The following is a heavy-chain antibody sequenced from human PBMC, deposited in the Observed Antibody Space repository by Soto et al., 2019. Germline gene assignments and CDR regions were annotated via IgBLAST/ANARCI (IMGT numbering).Heavy chain of an antibody. CDR3: ARDGPTYYYDSSGYYPRVLGWFDP. J-gene: IGHJ5*02. V-gene: IGHV1-18*01. D-gene: IGHD3-22*01. Sequence: GASVKVSCKASGYTFTSYGISWVRQAPGQGLEWMGWISAYNGNTNCAQKLQGRVTMTTDTSTSTAYMELRSLRSDDTAVYYCARDGPTYYYDSSGYYPRVLGWFDPWGQGTLVTVSS. CDR1: GYTFTSYG. CDR2: ISAYNGNT.